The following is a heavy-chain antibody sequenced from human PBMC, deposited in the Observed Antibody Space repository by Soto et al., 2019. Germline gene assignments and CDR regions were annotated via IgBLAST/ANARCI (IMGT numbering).Heavy chain of an antibody. CDR3: ARKAMTTVTPSFDY. CDR2: IYWDDDK. V-gene: IGHV2-5*02. J-gene: IGHJ4*02. Sequence: QITLKESGPTLVKPTQTLTLTCTFSGFSLSTSGVGVGWIRQPPGKALEWLALIYWDDDKPYIPSLKSRLTITKGTSKNQVVRTMTNMDPVDTATYYCARKAMTTVTPSFDYWGQGTLVTVSS. CDR1: GFSLSTSGVG. D-gene: IGHD4-17*01.